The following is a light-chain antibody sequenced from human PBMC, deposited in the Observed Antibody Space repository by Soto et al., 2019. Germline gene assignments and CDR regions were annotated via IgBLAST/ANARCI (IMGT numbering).Light chain of an antibody. J-gene: IGLJ2*01. Sequence: QLVLTQSPSASASLGASIKLTCTLSRGHRNYAIAWHQQQPEKGPRYLMKLNNDGSHSKGDGIPDRFSGSSSGAERYLTISSLQSEDESDYYCQTWDTGISVVFGGRTKVTVL. CDR2: LNNDGSH. V-gene: IGLV4-69*01. CDR3: QTWDTGISVV. CDR1: RGHRNYA.